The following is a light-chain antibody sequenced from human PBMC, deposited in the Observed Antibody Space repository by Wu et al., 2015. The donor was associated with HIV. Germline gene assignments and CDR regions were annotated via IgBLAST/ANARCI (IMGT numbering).Light chain of an antibody. J-gene: IGKJ1*01. CDR1: QSIERNS. V-gene: IGKV3-20*01. CDR2: ASS. CDR3: QFYSIPLRT. Sequence: VLTQSPATLSLSPGERVTLSCRASQSIERNSLMWYQKRPGHAPWPIMYASSNGPLASRQIQWHGSGTDFTLTIRRLQREDIAVYYCQFYSIPLRTFGPRDQ.